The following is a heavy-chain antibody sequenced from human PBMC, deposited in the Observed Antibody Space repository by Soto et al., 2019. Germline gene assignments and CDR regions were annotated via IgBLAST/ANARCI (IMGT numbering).Heavy chain of an antibody. D-gene: IGHD3-22*01. Sequence: EVQLVESGGGLVKPGGSLRLSCAASGFTFSSYSMNWVRQAPGKGLEWVSSISSSSSYIYYADSVKGRFTISRDNAKNSLYLQMNSLRAEDTAVYYCARDHDSSGYYYYLFDYWGQGTLVTVSS. V-gene: IGHV3-21*01. CDR2: ISSSSSYI. CDR1: GFTFSSYS. J-gene: IGHJ4*02. CDR3: ARDHDSSGYYYYLFDY.